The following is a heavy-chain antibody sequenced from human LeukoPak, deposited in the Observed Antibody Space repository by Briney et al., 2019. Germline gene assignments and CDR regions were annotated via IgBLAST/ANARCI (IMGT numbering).Heavy chain of an antibody. J-gene: IGHJ6*03. CDR1: GYTFTSYD. Sequence: ASVKVSCKASGYTFTSYDINWVRQATGQGLEWMGWMNPNSGNTGYAQKFQGRVTMTRNTSISTAYMELSSLRSEDTAVYYCARAAAGQKEYYYYYYMDVWGKGTTVTISS. CDR2: MNPNSGNT. CDR3: ARAAAGQKEYYYYYYMDV. V-gene: IGHV1-8*01. D-gene: IGHD6-13*01.